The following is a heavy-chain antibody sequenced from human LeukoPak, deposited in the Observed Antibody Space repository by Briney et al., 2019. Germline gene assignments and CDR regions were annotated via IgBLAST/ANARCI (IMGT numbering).Heavy chain of an antibody. J-gene: IGHJ4*02. CDR1: GFTFSSYG. CDR2: IWYDGSNK. Sequence: GGSLRLSCAASGFTFSSYGMHWVRQAPGKGLEWVAVIWYDGSNKYYADSVKGRFTISRDNSKNTLYLQMSSLRAEDTAVYYCARDGSSGWYWVDYWGQGTLVTVSS. D-gene: IGHD6-19*01. V-gene: IGHV3-33*01. CDR3: ARDGSSGWYWVDY.